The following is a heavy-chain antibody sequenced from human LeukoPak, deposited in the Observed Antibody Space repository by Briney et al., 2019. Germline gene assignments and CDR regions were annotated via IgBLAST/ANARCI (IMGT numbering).Heavy chain of an antibody. Sequence: PGGSLRPSCAASGFTFSDYYMSWIRQAPGKGLEWVSYISSGGSTIYYADSAKGRFTISRDNAKDSLFLQMNSLRAEDTAVYYCASGRTSWRSIESYFDYWGQGTLVTVSS. D-gene: IGHD2-2*01. CDR1: GFTFSDYY. J-gene: IGHJ4*02. CDR3: ASGRTSWRSIESYFDY. V-gene: IGHV3-11*01. CDR2: ISSGGSTI.